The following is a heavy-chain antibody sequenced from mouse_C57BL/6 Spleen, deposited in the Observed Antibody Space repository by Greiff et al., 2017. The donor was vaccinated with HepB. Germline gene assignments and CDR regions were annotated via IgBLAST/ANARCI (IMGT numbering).Heavy chain of an antibody. Sequence: QDQLQQPGAELVKPGASVKLSCKASGYTFTSYWMQWVKQRPGQGLEWIGEIDPSDSYTNYNQKFKGKATLTVDTSSSTAYMQLSSLTSEDSAVYYCARKFFYYYGSSYFDYWGQGTTLTVSS. CDR3: ARKFFYYYGSSYFDY. J-gene: IGHJ2*01. CDR1: GYTFTSYW. D-gene: IGHD1-1*01. CDR2: IDPSDSYT. V-gene: IGHV1-50*01.